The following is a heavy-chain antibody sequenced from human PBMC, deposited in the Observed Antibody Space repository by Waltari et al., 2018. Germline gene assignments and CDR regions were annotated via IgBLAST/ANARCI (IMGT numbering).Heavy chain of an antibody. Sequence: EVQLVESGGGLVQPGGSLRLSCAASGFTFSSYSMNWVRQAPGKGLEWVSYNSSSSTIYYAACVKGRFTISRDNAKNSLYLQMNSLRAEDTAVYYCARDLVGIAGAVANWGQGTLVTVSS. CDR3: ARDLVGIAGAVAN. D-gene: IGHD6-13*01. J-gene: IGHJ4*02. CDR1: GFTFSSYS. CDR2: NSSSSTI. V-gene: IGHV3-48*01.